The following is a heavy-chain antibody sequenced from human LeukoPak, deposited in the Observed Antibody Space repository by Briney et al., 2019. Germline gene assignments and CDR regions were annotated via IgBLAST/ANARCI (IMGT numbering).Heavy chain of an antibody. J-gene: IGHJ4*02. D-gene: IGHD3-10*01. V-gene: IGHV1-46*01. CDR1: GYTFTSYY. CDR3: ARGSQAHDHPFGDNYFDY. CDR2: INPSGGST. Sequence: ASVTVSCKASGYTFTSYYMHWVRQAPGQGLEWMGIINPSGGSTSYAQKFQGRVTMTRDTSTSTVYMELSSLRSEDTAVYYCARGSQAHDHPFGDNYFDYWGQGTLVTVSS.